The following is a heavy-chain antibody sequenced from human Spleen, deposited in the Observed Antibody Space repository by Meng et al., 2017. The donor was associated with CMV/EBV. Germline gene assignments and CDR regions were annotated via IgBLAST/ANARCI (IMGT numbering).Heavy chain of an antibody. CDR1: GFTLSDYY. D-gene: IGHD4-17*01. V-gene: IGHV3-11*06. CDR3: ASSGTTVTIFDY. CDR2: ISSSSSYT. J-gene: IGHJ4*02. Sequence: EQLVESGGGFVKPRGSPRMSCEASGFTLSDYYMSWIRQAPGKGLEWVSYISSSSSYTNYADSVKGRFTISRDNAKNSLYLQMNSLRAEDTAVYYCASSGTTVTIFDYWGQGTLVTVSS.